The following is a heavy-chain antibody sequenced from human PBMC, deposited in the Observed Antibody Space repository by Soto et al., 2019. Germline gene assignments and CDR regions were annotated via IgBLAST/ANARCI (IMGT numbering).Heavy chain of an antibody. CDR3: ARIEMASIK. CDR1: GASIRSGGYY. V-gene: IGHV4-31*03. J-gene: IGHJ4*02. Sequence: SETLSLTCSVSGASIRSGGYYWSWLRQSPGKGLEWIGHIYYTGSTFYSPSLKSRLTISLDTSKNQFSLGLRSVTAADTAMYYCARIEMASIKWGRGTLVTVS. CDR2: IYYTGST.